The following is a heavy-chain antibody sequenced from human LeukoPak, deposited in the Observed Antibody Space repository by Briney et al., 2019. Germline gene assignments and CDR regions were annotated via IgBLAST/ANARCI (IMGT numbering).Heavy chain of an antibody. CDR3: ARVGNRYSSGWYVGY. D-gene: IGHD6-19*01. Sequence: SETLSLTCTVSGGSISSSSYYWGWIRQPPGKGLEWIGSIYYSGSTYYNPSLKSRVTISVDTSKNQFSLKLSSVTAADTDVYYCARVGNRYSSGWYVGYWGQGTLVTVSS. V-gene: IGHV4-39*07. CDR2: IYYSGST. J-gene: IGHJ4*02. CDR1: GGSISSSSYY.